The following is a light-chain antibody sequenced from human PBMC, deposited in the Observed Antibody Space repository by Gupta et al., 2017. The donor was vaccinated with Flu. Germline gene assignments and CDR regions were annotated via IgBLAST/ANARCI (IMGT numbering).Light chain of an antibody. CDR3: SSYTSSNTFDFYV. Sequence: QSALTQPASVSGSPGPSITISCLGSSSDVGDYNFVSWFQQHPGKVPNLMIYEVNNRPSGVSNRFFGSKAGNTASLTISGLQAEYEADYYCSSYTSSNTFDFYVFRTGTKVTVL. J-gene: IGLJ1*01. CDR2: EVN. V-gene: IGLV2-14*01. CDR1: SSDVGDYNF.